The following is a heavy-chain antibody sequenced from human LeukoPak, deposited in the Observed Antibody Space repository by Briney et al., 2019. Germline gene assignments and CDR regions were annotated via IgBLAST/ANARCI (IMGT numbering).Heavy chain of an antibody. V-gene: IGHV4-59*12. D-gene: IGHD3-10*01. Sequence: SETLSLTCTVSGGTVSGGSISSYYWSWIRQSPGKGLEWIGYIHYSGSTNYNPSLESRLTISLDTSKNQFSLKLSSVTAADTAVYYCARDLRNLLWFGEGYYGMDVWGQGTTVTVSS. J-gene: IGHJ6*02. CDR2: IHYSGST. CDR3: ARDLRNLLWFGEGYYGMDV. CDR1: GGSISSYY.